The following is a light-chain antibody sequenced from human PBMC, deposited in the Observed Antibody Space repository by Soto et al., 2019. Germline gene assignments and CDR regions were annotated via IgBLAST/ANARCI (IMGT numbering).Light chain of an antibody. Sequence: DIQMTQSPSTLSAFVGDTVTVTCRASQRIDTWLAWHQQKPGKAPKLLIYAASSLQSGVPSRFSGSGSGTEFTLTISSLQPDDFATYYCQQYNSYSFGQGTKVDIK. J-gene: IGKJ1*01. CDR2: AAS. CDR3: QQYNSYS. V-gene: IGKV1-5*01. CDR1: QRIDTW.